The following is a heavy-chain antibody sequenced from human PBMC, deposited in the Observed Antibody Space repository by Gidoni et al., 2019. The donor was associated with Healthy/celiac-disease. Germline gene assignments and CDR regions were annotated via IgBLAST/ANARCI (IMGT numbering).Heavy chain of an antibody. CDR1: GYTFTGYY. J-gene: IGHJ4*02. V-gene: IGHV1-2*06. CDR3: ARAITITMVRGVMNY. D-gene: IGHD3-10*01. CDR2: INPNSGGT. Sequence: QVQLVQSGAEVKKPGASVTVSCKASGYTFTGYYMHWVRQAPGQGLEWMGRINPNSGGTNYAQKCQGRVTMTRDTSISTAYMELSRLRSDDTAVYYCARAITITMVRGVMNYWGQGTLVTVSS.